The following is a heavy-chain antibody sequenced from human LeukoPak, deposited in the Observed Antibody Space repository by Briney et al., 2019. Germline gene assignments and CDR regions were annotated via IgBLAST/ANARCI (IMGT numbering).Heavy chain of an antibody. V-gene: IGHV3-7*03. CDR1: GFTFSNAW. J-gene: IGHJ2*01. CDR2: IKQDGSEK. Sequence: GVSLRLSCAASGFTFSNAWMSWVRQAPGKGLEWVANIKQDGSEKYYVDSVKGRFTISRDNAKNSLYLQMNSLRAEDTAVYYCARREGEPQDDWYFDLWGRGTLVSVSS. CDR3: ARREGEPQDDWYFDL. D-gene: IGHD1-14*01.